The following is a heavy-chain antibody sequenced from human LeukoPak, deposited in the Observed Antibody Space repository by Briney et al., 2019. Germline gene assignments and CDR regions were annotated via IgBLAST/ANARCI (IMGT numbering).Heavy chain of an antibody. V-gene: IGHV3-23*01. J-gene: IGHJ3*02. CDR2: ISSSGGYT. Sequence: GGSLRLSCVVSGFTFSTYAMSWVRQAPGKGLEWVSTISSSGGYTYYADSVKGRFTISRDNSKNTLYLQMNSLRAEDTAVYYCAKDLREYSSSPRNAFDIWGQGTMVTVSS. CDR1: GFTFSTYA. D-gene: IGHD6-6*01. CDR3: AKDLREYSSSPRNAFDI.